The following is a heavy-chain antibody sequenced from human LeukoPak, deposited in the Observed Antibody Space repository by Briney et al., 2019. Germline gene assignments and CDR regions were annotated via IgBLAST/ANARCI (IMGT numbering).Heavy chain of an antibody. CDR3: ARESSGSYFFDY. Sequence: PGGSLRLSCAASGFTFSSYWMHWVRQAPGKGLVWVSRINSDGSSTSYADSVKGRLTISRDNAKNTLYLQMNSLRAEDTAVYYCARESSGSYFFDYWGQGTLVTVSS. CDR2: INSDGSST. V-gene: IGHV3-74*01. D-gene: IGHD3-10*01. CDR1: GFTFSSYW. J-gene: IGHJ4*02.